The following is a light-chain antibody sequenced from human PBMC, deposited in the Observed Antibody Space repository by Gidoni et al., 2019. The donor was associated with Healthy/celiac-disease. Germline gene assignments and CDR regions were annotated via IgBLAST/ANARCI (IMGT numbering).Light chain of an antibody. V-gene: IGKV3-20*01. Sequence: EIVLTQSSGTLSLSPGESATLSCRASQSVSSSYLAWYQQKPGQAPRLLIYGASSRATGIPDRFSGSGSGTDFTLTISRLEPEDFAVYYCQQYGSSPPAYTFGQGTKLEIK. CDR1: QSVSSSY. CDR3: QQYGSSPPAYT. CDR2: GAS. J-gene: IGKJ2*01.